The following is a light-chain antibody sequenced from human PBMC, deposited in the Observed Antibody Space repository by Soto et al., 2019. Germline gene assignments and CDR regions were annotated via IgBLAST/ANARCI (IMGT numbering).Light chain of an antibody. CDR3: SSYTSSSTVV. CDR1: SSDVGSYKY. V-gene: IGLV2-14*01. J-gene: IGLJ2*01. Sequence: QSVLTQPASVSGSPGQSITISCIGTSSDVGSYKYVSWYQQYPGKAPKLMIYDVNNRPPWVSDRFSGSKSGNTASPTISGLQAEDEADYHCSSYTSSSTVVFGGGTKLTVL. CDR2: DVN.